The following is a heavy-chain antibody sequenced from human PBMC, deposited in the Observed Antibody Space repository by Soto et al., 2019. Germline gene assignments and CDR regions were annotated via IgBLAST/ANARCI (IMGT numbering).Heavy chain of an antibody. V-gene: IGHV3-15*01. CDR3: TTSSTSPNRITIFGVVIPQEAPNAFDI. CDR2: IKSKTDGGTT. Sequence: GGSLRLSCAASGFTFSNAWMSWVRQAPGKGLEWVGRIKSKTDGGTTDYAAPVKGRFTISRDDSKNTLYLQMNSLKTEDTAVYYCTTSSTSPNRITIFGVVIPQEAPNAFDIWGQGTMVTVSS. CDR1: GFTFSNAW. D-gene: IGHD3-3*01. J-gene: IGHJ3*02.